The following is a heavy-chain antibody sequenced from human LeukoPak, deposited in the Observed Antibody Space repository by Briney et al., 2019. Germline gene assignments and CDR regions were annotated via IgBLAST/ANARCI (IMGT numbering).Heavy chain of an antibody. D-gene: IGHD2-21*01. CDR2: IFYSGTT. J-gene: IGHJ6*02. CDR3: ARLGGAYFKGGMDV. V-gene: IGHV4-39*06. CDR1: GGSITSSSYY. Sequence: SETLSLTCTVSGGSITSSSYYWGWIRQPPGKGLEWIGSIFYSGTTYYNSSLRSRVTMSLDTSKTHFPLVLSFVTAADTAVYYCARLGGAYFKGGMDVWGQGTTVTVSS.